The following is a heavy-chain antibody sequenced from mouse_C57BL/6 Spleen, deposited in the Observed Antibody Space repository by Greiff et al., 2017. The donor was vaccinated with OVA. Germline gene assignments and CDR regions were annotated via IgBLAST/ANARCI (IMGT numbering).Heavy chain of an antibody. CDR1: GYTFTSYW. Sequence: VQLQQPGTELVKPGASVKLSCKASGYTFTSYWMHWVKQRPGQGLEWIGNINPSNGGTNYNEKFKSKATLTVDKSSSTAYLQLSSLTSEDSAVYYCAREKSSNYDFDYWGQGTTLTVSS. J-gene: IGHJ2*01. CDR3: AREKSSNYDFDY. D-gene: IGHD2-5*01. CDR2: INPSNGGT. V-gene: IGHV1-53*01.